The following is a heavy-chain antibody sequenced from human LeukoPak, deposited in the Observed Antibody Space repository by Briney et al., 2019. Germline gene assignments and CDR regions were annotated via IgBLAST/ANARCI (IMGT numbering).Heavy chain of an antibody. Sequence: GGSLRLSCADSGFSLTSYKMSWVRHAPGGGLGWVSYIISSVSTIYYAGSVKGRFTMSRDNAKNTLYLQMNSLRAEDTAVYYCAREDTAMVNYYYYGMDVWGQGTTVTVSS. J-gene: IGHJ6*02. V-gene: IGHV3-48*03. CDR3: AREDTAMVNYYYYGMDV. D-gene: IGHD5-18*01. CDR1: GFSLTSYK. CDR2: IISSVSTI.